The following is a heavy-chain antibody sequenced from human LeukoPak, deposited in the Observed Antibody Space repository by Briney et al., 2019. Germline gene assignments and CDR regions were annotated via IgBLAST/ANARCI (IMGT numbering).Heavy chain of an antibody. V-gene: IGHV1-8*01. Sequence: ASVKVSCKASGYTFTSYDINWVRQATGQGLEWMGWMNPNSGNTGYAQKFQGRVTMTRNTSISTAYMELSSLRSEDTAVYYCAKTYYDFWSGPCMDVWGQGTTVTVSS. CDR1: GYTFTSYD. D-gene: IGHD3-3*01. J-gene: IGHJ6*02. CDR3: AKTYYDFWSGPCMDV. CDR2: MNPNSGNT.